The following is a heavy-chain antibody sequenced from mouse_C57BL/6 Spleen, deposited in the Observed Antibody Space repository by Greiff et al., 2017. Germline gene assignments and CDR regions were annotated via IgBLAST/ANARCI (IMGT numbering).Heavy chain of an antibody. V-gene: IGHV1-64*01. CDR2: IHPNSGST. CDR3: ARRAYQGAMDY. J-gene: IGHJ4*01. CDR1: GYTFTSYW. D-gene: IGHD3-2*02. Sequence: QVQLQQPGAELVKPGASVKLSCKASGYTFTSYWMHWVKQRPGQGLEWIGMIHPNSGSTNYNEKFKSKATLTVDKYYSTAYMQLSSLTSKASAVYSCARRAYQGAMDYWGQGTSVTVSS.